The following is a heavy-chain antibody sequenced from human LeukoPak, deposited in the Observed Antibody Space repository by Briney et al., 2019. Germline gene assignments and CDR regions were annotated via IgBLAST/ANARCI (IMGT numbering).Heavy chain of an antibody. CDR3: AREVAYYDFWSGYSKNGHNWFDP. CDR2: INHSGST. V-gene: IGHV4-34*01. J-gene: IGHJ5*02. D-gene: IGHD3-3*01. Sequence: SETLSLTCVVYGGSFSGYYWSWIRQPPGKGLEWIGEINHSGSTNYNPSLKSRVTISVDTSKNQFSLKLSSVTAADTAVYYCAREVAYYDFWSGYSKNGHNWFDPWGQGTLVTVSS. CDR1: GGSFSGYY.